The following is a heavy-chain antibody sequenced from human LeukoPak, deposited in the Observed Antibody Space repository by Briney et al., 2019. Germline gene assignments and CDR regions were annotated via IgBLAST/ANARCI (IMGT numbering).Heavy chain of an antibody. CDR2: IYYSGST. CDR3: ARAYLRNYYDSSGSFDY. J-gene: IGHJ4*02. V-gene: IGHV4-59*06. Sequence: TASETLSLTCTVSGGSISTYYWNWIRQHPGKGLEWIGYIYYSGSTYYNPSLKSRVTISVDTSKNQFSLKLSSVTAADTAVYYCARAYLRNYYDSSGSFDYWGQGTLVTVSS. CDR1: GGSISTYY. D-gene: IGHD3-22*01.